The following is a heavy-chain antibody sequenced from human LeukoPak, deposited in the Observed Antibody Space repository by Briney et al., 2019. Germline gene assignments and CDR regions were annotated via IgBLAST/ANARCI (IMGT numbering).Heavy chain of an antibody. J-gene: IGHJ4*02. D-gene: IGHD3-22*01. CDR3: ARGTYYYDSSSYYYVFDY. Sequence: PSETLSLTCTVSGGSISTYYWSWIRQPPGKGLEWVWYIYDFGSTNSNSALMSRVTISVDTSKNQFSLRLSSVTAADTAVYYCARGTYYYDSSSYYYVFDYWGQGTLVTVSS. V-gene: IGHV4-59*01. CDR2: IYDFGST. CDR1: GGSISTYY.